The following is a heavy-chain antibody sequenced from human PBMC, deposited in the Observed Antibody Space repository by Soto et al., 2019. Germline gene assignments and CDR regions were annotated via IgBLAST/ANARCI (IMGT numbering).Heavy chain of an antibody. D-gene: IGHD6-13*01. V-gene: IGHV4-59*01. CDR3: ASLERNYIAAAGTGWFDP. J-gene: IGHJ5*02. Sequence: ASETLSLTCTVSGGSISSDYWSWIRQPPGKGLEWIGYIYYSGSTNYNPSLKSRVTISVDTSKNQFSLKLSSVTAADTAVYYCASLERNYIAAAGTGWFDPWGQGTLVTVS. CDR1: GGSISSDY. CDR2: IYYSGST.